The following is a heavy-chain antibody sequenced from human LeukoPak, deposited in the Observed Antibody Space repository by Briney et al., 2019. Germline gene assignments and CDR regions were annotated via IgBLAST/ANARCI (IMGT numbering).Heavy chain of an antibody. CDR1: GYIFTNYW. D-gene: IGHD5-12*01. CDR3: ARRQYSGYDFDF. CDR2: IYPRDSDT. Sequence: GESLKISCQASGYIFTNYWIGWVRQMPGKGLEWMGIIYPRDSDTRYSPSFQGQVTVSADKSISTAYLQWNTLEASDTAMYYCARRQYSGYDFDFWGQGTLVTVSS. V-gene: IGHV5-51*01. J-gene: IGHJ4*02.